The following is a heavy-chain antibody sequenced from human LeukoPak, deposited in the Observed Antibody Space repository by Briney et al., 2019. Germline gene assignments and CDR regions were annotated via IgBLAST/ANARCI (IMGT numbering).Heavy chain of an antibody. CDR1: GASITNYY. J-gene: IGHJ3*02. D-gene: IGHD6-13*01. V-gene: IGHV4-59*01. CDR2: IYYSGNT. Sequence: SETLSLTCSVSGASITNYYWSWIRQAPGKGLEWIGYIYYSGNTNTYNPSLKSRATISLYTSRKYFSLELRSVTAADTAVYYCARIPLAAAGTSPYAFDIWGQGTMVTVSS. CDR3: ARIPLAAAGTSPYAFDI.